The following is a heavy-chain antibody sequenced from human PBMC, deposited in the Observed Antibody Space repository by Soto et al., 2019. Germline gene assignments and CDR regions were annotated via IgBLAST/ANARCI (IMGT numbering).Heavy chain of an antibody. CDR2: ISGSGGST. V-gene: IGHV3-23*01. CDR1: GFTFSSYA. CDR3: AKVSSSWFRFDY. D-gene: IGHD6-13*01. Sequence: EVQLLESGGGLVQPGGSLRLSCAASGFTFSSYAMSWVRQAPGKGLEWVSAISGSGGSTYYAESVKGRFTISRDNSKNTLYLQMNSLRAEDTAVYYCAKVSSSWFRFDYWGQGTLVTVSS. J-gene: IGHJ4*02.